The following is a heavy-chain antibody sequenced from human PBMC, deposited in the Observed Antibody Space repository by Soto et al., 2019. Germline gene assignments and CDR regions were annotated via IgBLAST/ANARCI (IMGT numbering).Heavy chain of an antibody. D-gene: IGHD1-1*01. CDR2: MNPNSANT. J-gene: IGHJ5*02. CDR1: GYAFRDYD. Sequence: ASVKVSCKASGYAFRDYDISWVRQAPGQGLEWMGWMNPNSANTGYAQKFQGRVSMTRDMSISTAYMELSRLRPEDTAIYYCARMATYGTLNWFDPWGQGALVTVSS. CDR3: ARMATYGTLNWFDP. V-gene: IGHV1-8*01.